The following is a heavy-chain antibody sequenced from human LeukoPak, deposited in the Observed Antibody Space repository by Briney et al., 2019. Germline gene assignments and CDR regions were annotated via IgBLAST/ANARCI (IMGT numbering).Heavy chain of an antibody. V-gene: IGHV1-69*13. CDR3: ARGARYSSGWYVDYYYYGMDV. D-gene: IGHD6-19*01. Sequence: GASVKVSCKASGGTFSSYAISWVRQAPGQGLEWMGRIIPIFGTANYAQKFQGRVTITADESTSTAYMELSSLRSEDTAVYYCARGARYSSGWYVDYYYYGMDVWGQGTTVTVSS. CDR2: IIPIFGTA. CDR1: GGTFSSYA. J-gene: IGHJ6*02.